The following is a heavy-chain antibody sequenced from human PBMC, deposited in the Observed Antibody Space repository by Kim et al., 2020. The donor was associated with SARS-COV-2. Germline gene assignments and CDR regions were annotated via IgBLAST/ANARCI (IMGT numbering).Heavy chain of an antibody. J-gene: IGHJ4*02. CDR3: ASTYCSSTSCFETDY. V-gene: IGHV3-30*01. Sequence: DSVKGRFTISRDNSKNTLYLQMNSLRAEDTAVYYCASTYCSSTSCFETDYWGQGTLVTVSS. D-gene: IGHD2-2*01.